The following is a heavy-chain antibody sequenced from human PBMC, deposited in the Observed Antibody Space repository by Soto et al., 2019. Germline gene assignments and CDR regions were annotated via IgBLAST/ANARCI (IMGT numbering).Heavy chain of an antibody. Sequence: QVQLVQSGAEVKRPGAPVKVSCRASGYPFTSFGISWVRRAPGQGLGWWGWISAYNGNTNSAENLQGRVTMTTDTSTSTAYMELRSLRSDDTAVYYCARDHRGGTDAFDIWGQGTMVTVSS. CDR2: ISAYNGNT. CDR3: ARDHRGGTDAFDI. V-gene: IGHV1-18*01. J-gene: IGHJ3*02. CDR1: GYPFTSFG. D-gene: IGHD2-15*01.